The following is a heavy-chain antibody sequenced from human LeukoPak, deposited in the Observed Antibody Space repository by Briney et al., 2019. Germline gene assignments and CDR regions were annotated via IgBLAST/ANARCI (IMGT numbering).Heavy chain of an antibody. CDR1: GFTFSSYG. CDR3: ARNRGCSSTSCYTRMDV. J-gene: IGHJ6*02. CDR2: IYSGGST. V-gene: IGHV3-66*01. D-gene: IGHD2-2*02. Sequence: GGSLRLSCAASGFTFSSYGMHWVRQAPGKGLEWVSVIYSGGSTYYADSVKGRFTISRDNSKNTLYLQMNSLRAEDTAVYYCARNRGCSSTSCYTRMDVWGQGTTVTVSS.